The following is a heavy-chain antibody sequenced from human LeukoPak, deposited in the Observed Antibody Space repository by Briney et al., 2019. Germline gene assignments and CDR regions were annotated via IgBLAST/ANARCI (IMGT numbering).Heavy chain of an antibody. CDR2: IYHSGST. D-gene: IGHD5-18*01. J-gene: IGHJ6*03. CDR1: GGSISSSNW. V-gene: IGHV4-4*02. CDR3: ARREGSYGYYYYYYMDV. Sequence: PSETLSLTCAVSGGSISSSNWWSWVRQPPGKGLEWIGEIYHSGSTNYNPSLKSRVTISVDTSKNQFSLKLSSVTAADTAVYYCARREGSYGYYYYYYMDVWGKGTTVTISS.